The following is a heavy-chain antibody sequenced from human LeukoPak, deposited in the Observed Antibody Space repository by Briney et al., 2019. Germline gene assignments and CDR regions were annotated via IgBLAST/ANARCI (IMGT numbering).Heavy chain of an antibody. CDR3: AIRRLAVASAPGDH. V-gene: IGHV1-24*01. CDR2: SDPKDKT. Sequence: ASVKVSCKVSGRTLSQFSFQRVRQVPGKGLEWMGGSDPKDKTFYAQNFQGRVPLTEVTSTDTVFMDLGCLIFEDTGVYFWAIRRLAVASAPGDHWGEGTLVTVSS. D-gene: IGHD6-19*01. CDR1: GRTLSQFS. J-gene: IGHJ5*02.